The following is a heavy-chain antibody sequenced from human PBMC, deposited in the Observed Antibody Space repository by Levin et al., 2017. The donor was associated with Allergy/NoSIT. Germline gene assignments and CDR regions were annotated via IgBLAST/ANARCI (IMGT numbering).Heavy chain of an antibody. J-gene: IGHJ2*01. CDR1: GFTFRSYE. CDR2: ISSSGSTI. V-gene: IGHV3-48*03. CDR3: ARAPSGSYSLWYFDL. Sequence: LSLTCAASGFTFRSYEMNWVRQAPGKGLEWVSYISSSGSTIYYADSVKGRFTISRDNAKNSLYLQMNSLRAEDTAVYYCARAPSGSYSLWYFDLWGCGTLVTVSS. D-gene: IGHD1-26*01.